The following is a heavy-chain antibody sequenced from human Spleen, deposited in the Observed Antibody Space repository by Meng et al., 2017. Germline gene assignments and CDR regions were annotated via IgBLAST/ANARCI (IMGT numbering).Heavy chain of an antibody. CDR3: ARGPADIVVVVAATLLDY. Sequence: GHGPLKPSETLSPTCAVYGGAFSGYHGSWIRQPPGKGLEWIGETNNSGNTNYNPSLKSRVTISVDTSKNQFSLKLSSVTAADTAVYYCARGPADIVVVVAATLLDYWGQGTLVTVSS. CDR2: TNNSGNT. V-gene: IGHV4-34*01. D-gene: IGHD2-15*01. CDR1: GGAFSGYH. J-gene: IGHJ4*02.